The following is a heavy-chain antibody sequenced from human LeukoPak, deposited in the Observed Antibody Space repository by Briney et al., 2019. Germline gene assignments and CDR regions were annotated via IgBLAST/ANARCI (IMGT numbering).Heavy chain of an antibody. CDR1: GYTFTSYY. Sequence: EASVNVSCKASGYTFTSYYMHWVLQAAGQGLEWMGIINPSGGSTSYAQKFQGRVTMTRDTSTSTVYMELSSLRSEDTAVYYCARSVIPLGMDVWGQGTTVTVSS. CDR3: ARSVIPLGMDV. CDR2: INPSGGST. D-gene: IGHD2-21*01. V-gene: IGHV1-46*01. J-gene: IGHJ6*02.